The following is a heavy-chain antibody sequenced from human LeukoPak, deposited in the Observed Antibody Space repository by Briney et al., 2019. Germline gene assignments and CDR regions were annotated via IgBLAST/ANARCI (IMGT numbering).Heavy chain of an antibody. CDR3: ARGYCSGGSCSKWDY. V-gene: IGHV1-69*01. D-gene: IGHD2-15*01. CDR1: GGTFSSYA. CDR2: IIPIFGTA. J-gene: IGHJ4*02. Sequence: SVTVSCKASGGTFSSYAISWVRQAPGQGLEWMGGIIPIFGTANYAQKFQGRVTITADESTSTAYMELSSLRSEDTAVYYCARGYCSGGSCSKWDYWGQGTLVTVSS.